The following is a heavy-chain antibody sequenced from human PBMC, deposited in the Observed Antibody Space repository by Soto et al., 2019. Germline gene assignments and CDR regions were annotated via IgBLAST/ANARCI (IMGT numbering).Heavy chain of an antibody. V-gene: IGHV3-64D*06. Sequence: EVQLVESGGGLVQPGGSLRLSCSASGFIFSESTIYWVRQVPGKGLEAISAVSTSGRSTYYADSVKDRFTISRDNSKNTLFLQMGSLRPEATVIYYSVKQARGLDGVAFDYWGQGTLVTVDS. CDR2: VSTSGRST. D-gene: IGHD2-15*01. CDR3: VKQARGLDGVAFDY. CDR1: GFIFSEST. J-gene: IGHJ4*02.